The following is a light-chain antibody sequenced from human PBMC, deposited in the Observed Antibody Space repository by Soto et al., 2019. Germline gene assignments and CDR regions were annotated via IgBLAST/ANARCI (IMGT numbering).Light chain of an antibody. CDR2: GAS. CDR3: QQYNNWTPYT. V-gene: IGKV3D-15*01. J-gene: IGKJ2*01. CDR1: PSVSSN. Sequence: DIVMTHSPSTLSLSRVERATLSCRACPSVSSNLDWYQHKPGQAPRLLIYGASISATGIPARFSGSGSGTEFTLTISRMPSEDFAVYYCQQYNNWTPYTFGQGTKLEIK.